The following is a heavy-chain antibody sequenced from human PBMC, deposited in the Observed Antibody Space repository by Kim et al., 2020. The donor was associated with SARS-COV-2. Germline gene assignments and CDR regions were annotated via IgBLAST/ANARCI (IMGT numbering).Heavy chain of an antibody. CDR3: AKDRLRGGAAADYYG. CDR1: GFTLSSHG. Sequence: GGSLRLSCAASGFTLSSHGMHWVRQAPGKGLEWVAVLSCGKTKTYYADSVKGRFTISRDNSRNTVYLQMNSLRAEDTAVYYCAKDRLRGGAAADYYG. J-gene: IGHJ6*01. V-gene: IGHV3-30*18. CDR2: LSCGKTKT. D-gene: IGHD6-13*01.